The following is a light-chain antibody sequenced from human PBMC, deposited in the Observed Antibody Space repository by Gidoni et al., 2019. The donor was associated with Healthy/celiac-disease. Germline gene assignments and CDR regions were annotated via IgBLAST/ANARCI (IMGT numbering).Light chain of an antibody. CDR1: QSVLYSSNNKNY. CDR2: WAS. Sequence: IVMTQSPHSLAVSLGERATINCKSSQSVLYSSNNKNYLAWYQQKPGQPPKLLIYWASTRESGVPDRFSGSGSGTDFTLTISSLQAEDVAVYYCQQYYSTPPTFGGGTKVEIK. CDR3: QQYYSTPPT. V-gene: IGKV4-1*01. J-gene: IGKJ4*01.